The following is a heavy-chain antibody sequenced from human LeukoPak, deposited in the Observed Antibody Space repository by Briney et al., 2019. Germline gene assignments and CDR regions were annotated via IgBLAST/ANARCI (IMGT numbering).Heavy chain of an antibody. CDR1: VYTLTSYV. Sequence: ASVTASCKASVYTLTSYVIHWVRQAPGQGLEWMGMINFSGGTTGYAQKFQGRVTMTRDTSTTTVYMDLSSLRSDDTAVYYCARGRGSGTSLYYFDYWGQGTLVTVSS. CDR2: INFSGGTT. CDR3: ARGRGSGTSLYYFDY. D-gene: IGHD1-26*01. J-gene: IGHJ4*02. V-gene: IGHV1-46*01.